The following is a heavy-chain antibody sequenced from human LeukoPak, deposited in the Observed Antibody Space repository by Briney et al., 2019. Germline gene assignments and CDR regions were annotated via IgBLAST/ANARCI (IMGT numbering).Heavy chain of an antibody. CDR1: GLTFSTFW. CDR3: AKDIAAAGTPDYYYYYMDV. D-gene: IGHD6-13*01. V-gene: IGHV3-7*01. J-gene: IGHJ6*03. Sequence: PGGSLRLSCVTSGLTFSTFWMNWVRQAPGKGLEWVASIKHDGSEKYYVDSVKGRFTISRDNSKNTLYLQMNSLRAEDTAVYYCAKDIAAAGTPDYYYYYMDVWGKGTTVTVSS. CDR2: IKHDGSEK.